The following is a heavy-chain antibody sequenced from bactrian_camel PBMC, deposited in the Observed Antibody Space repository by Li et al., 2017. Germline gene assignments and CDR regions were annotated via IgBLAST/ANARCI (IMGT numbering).Heavy chain of an antibody. V-gene: IGHV3S55*01. CDR2: IRPDGIA. J-gene: IGHJ4*01. D-gene: IGHD3*01. CDR3: AAGPRRGREYCSTQEDSYDS. Sequence: HVQLVESGGGSVQAGGSLRLSCAASGFTSSTYYMAWFRQAPGKEREGVADIRPDGIASYARSVKGRFTISKDNAKNTLHLQMNSLKPEDAATYYCAAGPRRGREYCSTQEDSYDSWGQGTQVTVS. CDR1: GFTSSTYY.